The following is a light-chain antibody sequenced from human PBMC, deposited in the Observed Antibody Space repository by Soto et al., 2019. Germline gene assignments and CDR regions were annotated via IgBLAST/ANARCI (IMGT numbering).Light chain of an antibody. CDR3: QQPEGT. J-gene: IGKJ3*01. V-gene: IGKV3-11*01. CDR2: DAS. Sequence: EIVLTQSPATLSLSPGERATLYCRASQSVSSYLAWYQQKPGQAPRLLIYDASNRATGIPARFSGSGSGTDFTLTISSLEPEDFAVYYCQQPEGTFGPGTKVDIK. CDR1: QSVSSY.